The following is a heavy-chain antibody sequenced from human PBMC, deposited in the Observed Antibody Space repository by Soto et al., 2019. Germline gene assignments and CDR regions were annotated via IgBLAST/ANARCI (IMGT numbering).Heavy chain of an antibody. CDR2: IIPILGTA. V-gene: IGHV1-69*11. Sequence: QVQLVQSGAEVKKPGSSVKVSCTASGVTFSNYAISWVRQAPGQGLEWMGGIIPILGTANYAQKFRGRVTIVADESTSTAYMEPSSLRSEDTAVYCCARPAMVRGRGLGYYGMDVWGQGTTVTVSS. CDR3: ARPAMVRGRGLGYYGMDV. D-gene: IGHD3-10*01. CDR1: GVTFSNYA. J-gene: IGHJ6*02.